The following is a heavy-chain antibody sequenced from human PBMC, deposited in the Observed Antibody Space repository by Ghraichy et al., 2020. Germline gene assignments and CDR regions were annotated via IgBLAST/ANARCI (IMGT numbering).Heavy chain of an antibody. Sequence: SETLSLTCAVYGGSFSGYYWSWIRQPPGKGLEWIGEINHSGSTNYNPSLKSRVTISVDTSKNQFSLKLSSVTAADTAVYYCARDAAYCGGDCYSDPDAFDIWGQGTMFTVSS. CDR3: ARDAAYCGGDCYSDPDAFDI. CDR2: INHSGST. D-gene: IGHD2-21*02. J-gene: IGHJ3*02. CDR1: GGSFSGYY. V-gene: IGHV4-34*01.